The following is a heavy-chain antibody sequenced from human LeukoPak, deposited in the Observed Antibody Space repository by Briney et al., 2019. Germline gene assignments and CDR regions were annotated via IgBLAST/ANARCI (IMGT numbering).Heavy chain of an antibody. J-gene: IGHJ4*02. Sequence: PGGSLRLSCVASGFTFSISWVTWVRQAPGKWLEWVANIDKHGSGKYYVDSVKGRFAISRDYASNSVFLQMDSLRAEDTSVYYCARDAGWGYYDLWGQGTPVTVS. CDR3: ARDAGWGYYDL. D-gene: IGHD1-26*01. V-gene: IGHV3-7*01. CDR1: GFTFSISW. CDR2: IDKHGSGK.